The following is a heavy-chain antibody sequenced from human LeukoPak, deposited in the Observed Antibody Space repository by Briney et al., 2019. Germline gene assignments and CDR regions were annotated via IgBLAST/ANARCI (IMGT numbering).Heavy chain of an antibody. D-gene: IGHD3-3*01. V-gene: IGHV3-23*01. CDR1: GFSFSSYA. Sequence: PGGSLRLSCAASGFSFSSYAMSWVRQAPGKGLEWVSAISGSGGSTYYADSVKGRFTISRDNSKNTLYLQMNSLRAEDTAVYYCAKDPPPVGYYDFWSGYLDVWGKGTTVTVSS. CDR3: AKDPPPVGYYDFWSGYLDV. J-gene: IGHJ6*04. CDR2: ISGSGGST.